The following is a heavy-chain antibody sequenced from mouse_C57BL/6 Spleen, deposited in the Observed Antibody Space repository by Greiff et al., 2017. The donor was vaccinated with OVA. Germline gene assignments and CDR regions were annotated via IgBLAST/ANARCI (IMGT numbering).Heavy chain of an antibody. Sequence: VQLQQPGAELVKPGASVKLSCKASGYTFTSYWMQWVKQRPGQGLEWIGEIDPSDSYTNYNQKFKGKATLTVDTSSSTAYMQLSSLTSEDAAVYYCARGGGYGGAYWGQGTLVTVSA. J-gene: IGHJ3*01. D-gene: IGHD2-2*01. V-gene: IGHV1-50*01. CDR2: IDPSDSYT. CDR1: GYTFTSYW. CDR3: ARGGGYGGAY.